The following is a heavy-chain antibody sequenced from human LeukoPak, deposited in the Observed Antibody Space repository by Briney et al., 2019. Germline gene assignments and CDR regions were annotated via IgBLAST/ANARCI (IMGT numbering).Heavy chain of an antibody. CDR2: IYYSGST. CDR3: ARDLYPDRRRDGYNLGY. D-gene: IGHD5-24*01. CDR1: GGSISSHY. V-gene: IGHV4-59*11. Sequence: PSETLSLTCTVSGGSISSHYWSWIRQPPGKGLEWIGYIYYSGSTKYNPSLKSRVTISVDTSKNQFFLKLSSVTAADTAVYYCARDLYPDRRRDGYNLGYWGQGTLVTVSS. J-gene: IGHJ4*02.